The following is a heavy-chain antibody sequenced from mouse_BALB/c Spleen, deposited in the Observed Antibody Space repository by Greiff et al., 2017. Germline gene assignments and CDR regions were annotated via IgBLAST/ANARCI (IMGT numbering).Heavy chain of an antibody. Sequence: EVNVVESGGGLVQPGGSLKLSCAASGFTFSSYGMSWVRQTPDKRLELVATINSNGGSTYYPDSVKGRFTISRDNAKNTLYLQMSSLKSEDTAMYYCARESYGPYWGQGTLVTVSA. D-gene: IGHD1-1*02. CDR2: INSNGGST. CDR1: GFTFSSYG. V-gene: IGHV5-6-3*01. J-gene: IGHJ3*01. CDR3: ARESYGPY.